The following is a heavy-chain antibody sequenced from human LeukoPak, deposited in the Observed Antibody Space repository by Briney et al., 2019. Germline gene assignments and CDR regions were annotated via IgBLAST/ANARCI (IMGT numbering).Heavy chain of an antibody. Sequence: PSETLSLTCAVSGGSISSSNWRSWVRQPPGKGLEWIGEIYHSGSTNHNPSLKSRVTISVDKSKNQFSLKLSSVTAADTAVYYCARGSRDGYKPFDYWGQGTLVTVSS. CDR1: GGSISSSNW. V-gene: IGHV4-4*02. J-gene: IGHJ4*02. D-gene: IGHD5-24*01. CDR3: ARGSRDGYKPFDY. CDR2: IYHSGST.